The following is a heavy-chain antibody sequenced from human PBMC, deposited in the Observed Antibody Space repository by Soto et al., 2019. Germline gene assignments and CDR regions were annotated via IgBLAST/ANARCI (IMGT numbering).Heavy chain of an antibody. D-gene: IGHD1-7*01. CDR3: ARGQLLSYYGMDV. J-gene: IGHJ6*02. Sequence: ASVKVSCKASGGTFSSYAISWVRQAPGQGLEWMGGITPLIGTANYAQKLQGRVTITADESTSTAYMELSSLRSDDTAVYYCARGQLLSYYGMDVWGQGTLVTVSS. CDR1: GGTFSSYA. CDR2: ITPLIGTA. V-gene: IGHV1-69*13.